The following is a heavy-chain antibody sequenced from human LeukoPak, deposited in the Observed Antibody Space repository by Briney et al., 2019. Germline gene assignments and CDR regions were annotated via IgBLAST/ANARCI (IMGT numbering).Heavy chain of an antibody. CDR3: ARGEDYYDSGGYFGDAFDI. CDR2: IYHGGST. D-gene: IGHD3-22*01. CDR1: GGSISGYY. J-gene: IGHJ3*02. Sequence: SETLSLTCTVSGGSISGYYWSLIRQPPGKGLEWIGEIYHGGSTNYNSSLKSRVTISIDTSKNQFSLKLSSVTAADTAVYYCARGEDYYDSGGYFGDAFDIWGQGTMVTVSS. V-gene: IGHV4-34*01.